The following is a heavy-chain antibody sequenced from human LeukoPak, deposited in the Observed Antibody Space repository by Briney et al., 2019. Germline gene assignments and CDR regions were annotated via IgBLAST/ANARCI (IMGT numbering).Heavy chain of an antibody. Sequence: GGSLRLSCAASGFTFSNYWMSWVRQAPGKGLEWVANIREDGSEKYYVDSVKGQFTISRDNAKNSLFLQMDSLRAEGTAVYYCARDLAGHYYGSGSSFDYWGQGTLVTVS. CDR3: ARDLAGHYYGSGSSFDY. CDR2: IREDGSEK. V-gene: IGHV3-7*01. J-gene: IGHJ4*02. D-gene: IGHD3-10*01. CDR1: GFTFSNYW.